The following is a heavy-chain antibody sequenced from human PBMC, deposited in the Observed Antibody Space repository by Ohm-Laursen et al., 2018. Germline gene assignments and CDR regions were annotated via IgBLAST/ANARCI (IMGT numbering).Heavy chain of an antibody. D-gene: IGHD4-23*01. V-gene: IGHV3-21*04. CDR3: AKGPVVAE. Sequence: SLRLSCTASGFTFSSYSMNWVRQAPGKGLEWVSSISSSSSYIYYADSVKGRFTISRDNAKNSLYLQMNSLRAEDTALYYCAKGPVVAEWGQGTLVTVSS. CDR2: ISSSSSYI. CDR1: GFTFSSYS. J-gene: IGHJ4*02.